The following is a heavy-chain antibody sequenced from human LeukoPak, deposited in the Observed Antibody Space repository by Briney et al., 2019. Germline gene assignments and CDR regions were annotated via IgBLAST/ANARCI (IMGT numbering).Heavy chain of an antibody. CDR2: INPNSGGT. D-gene: IGHD3-22*01. CDR3: ARRYYYDSSGWSFDY. Sequence: ASVKVSCKASGYTFTGYYIHWVRQAPGQGPEWMGWINPNSGGTNYAQKFQGRVTMTRDTSISTAYMELSRLSSDDTAVYYCARRYYYDSSGWSFDYWGQGTLVTVSS. CDR1: GYTFTGYY. V-gene: IGHV1-2*02. J-gene: IGHJ4*02.